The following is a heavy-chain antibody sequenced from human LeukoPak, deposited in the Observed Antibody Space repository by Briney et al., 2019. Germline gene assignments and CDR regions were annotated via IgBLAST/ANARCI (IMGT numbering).Heavy chain of an antibody. CDR2: IRSNSDGGTI. V-gene: IGHV3-15*07. Sequence: GGSLRLSCATSGFTFSNAWMNWVRQAPGKGLEWVGRIRSNSDGGTIDYAAPVKGRFTLSRDDSKTTLYLQMNSLQTEDTAVYYCARGEVDGYDFWSGVHYYYGMDVWGQGTTVTVSS. CDR1: GFTFSNAW. J-gene: IGHJ6*02. D-gene: IGHD3-3*01. CDR3: ARGEVDGYDFWSGVHYYYGMDV.